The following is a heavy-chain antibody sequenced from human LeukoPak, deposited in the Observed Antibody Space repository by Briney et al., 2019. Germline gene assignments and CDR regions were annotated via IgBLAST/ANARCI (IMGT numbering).Heavy chain of an antibody. J-gene: IGHJ4*02. V-gene: IGHV1-8*01. CDR1: GYTFTSYD. CDR2: MNPNSGNT. CDR3: ARGGCSSTSCSSAELIKDY. D-gene: IGHD2-2*01. Sequence: ASVKVSCKASGYTFTSYDINWVRQATGQGLEWMGWMNPNSGNTGYAQKFQGRVTMTRNTSISTAYMELSSLRSEDTAVYYCARGGCSSTSCSSAELIKDYWGQGTLVTDSS.